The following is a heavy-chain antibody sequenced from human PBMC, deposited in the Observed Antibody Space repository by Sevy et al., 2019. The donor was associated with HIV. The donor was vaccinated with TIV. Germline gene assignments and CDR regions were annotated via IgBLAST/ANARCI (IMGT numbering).Heavy chain of an antibody. CDR3: SKLRSAFGPLDD. Sequence: GGSLRLSCAASGFTFSSHGMHWVRQAPDKGLEWVAFISYDGSKKYYTDSVKGRFTISRDNSKNTVYLQMNSLRAEDTAVYSCSKLRSAFGPLDDWGQGTLVTVSS. CDR2: ISYDGSKK. J-gene: IGHJ4*02. CDR1: GFTFSSHG. V-gene: IGHV3-30*18. D-gene: IGHD3-16*01.